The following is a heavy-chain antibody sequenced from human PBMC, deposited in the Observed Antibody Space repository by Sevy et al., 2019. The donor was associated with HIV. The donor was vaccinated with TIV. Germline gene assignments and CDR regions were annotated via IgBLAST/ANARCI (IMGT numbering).Heavy chain of an antibody. CDR2: ISAYNGNT. Sequence: PGASVNVSCKASGYTFTSYGISWVRQAPGQGLEWMGSISAYNGNTNYAQKLQGRVTMTTDTSTSTAYMELRSLRSDDTAVYYCARDQGITRTTYYYYYGMDVWGQGTTVTVSS. D-gene: IGHD1-7*01. V-gene: IGHV1-18*01. J-gene: IGHJ6*02. CDR3: ARDQGITRTTYYYYYGMDV. CDR1: GYTFTSYG.